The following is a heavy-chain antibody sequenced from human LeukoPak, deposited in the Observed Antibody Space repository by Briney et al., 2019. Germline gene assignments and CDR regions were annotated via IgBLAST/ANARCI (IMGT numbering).Heavy chain of an antibody. CDR2: ISHDGNNR. J-gene: IGHJ6*03. CDR1: GFSFSTYA. V-gene: IGHV3-30*04. CDR3: ARPYCSSSSCYDVYYYYYMDV. Sequence: PGGSLRLFCAASGFSFSTYAMHWVRQASGKGLEWVAVISHDGNNRYYADSVKGRFTVSRDNSKNTLHLQMYSLRAEDTAVYYCARPYCSSSSCYDVYYYYYMDVWGKGTTVSV. D-gene: IGHD2-2*01.